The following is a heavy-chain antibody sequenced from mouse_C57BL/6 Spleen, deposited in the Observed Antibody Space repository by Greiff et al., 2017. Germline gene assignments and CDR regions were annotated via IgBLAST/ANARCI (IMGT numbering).Heavy chain of an antibody. Sequence: QVQLQQSGAELVRPGASVTLSCKASGYTFTDYEMHWVKQTPVHGLEWIGAIDPETGGTAYNQKFKGKAILTADKASSTAYMELRSLTSEDSAVYYCTRPAQATYFDYWGQGTTLTVSS. D-gene: IGHD3-2*02. CDR1: GYTFTDYE. CDR3: TRPAQATYFDY. CDR2: IDPETGGT. V-gene: IGHV1-15*01. J-gene: IGHJ2*01.